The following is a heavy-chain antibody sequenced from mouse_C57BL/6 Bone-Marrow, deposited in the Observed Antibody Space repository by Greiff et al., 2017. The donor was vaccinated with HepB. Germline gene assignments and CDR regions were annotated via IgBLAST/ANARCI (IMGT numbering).Heavy chain of an antibody. CDR1: GFSFNTYA. D-gene: IGHD1-1*01. J-gene: IGHJ1*03. V-gene: IGHV10-1*01. Sequence: EVMLVESGGGLVQPKGSLKLSCAASGFSFNTYAMNWVRQAPGKGLEWVARIRSKSNNYATYYADSVKDRFTISRDDSESMLYLQMNNLKTEDTAMNYCVRHESDYYGSSFRYFDVWGTGTTVTVSS. CDR2: IRSKSNNYAT. CDR3: VRHESDYYGSSFRYFDV.